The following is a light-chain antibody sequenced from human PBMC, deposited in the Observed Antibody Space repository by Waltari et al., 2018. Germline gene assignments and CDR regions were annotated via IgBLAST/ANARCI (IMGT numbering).Light chain of an antibody. Sequence: QSALTQPASVSGSPGQSITLSCTGTSSDVGHYNYVSWYQQRPSQAPKLVLFDVNKRPSGLSNRFSGSKSGYTASLTISGLQAEDEADYYCCSYTINTTFVFGGGTKLTVL. J-gene: IGLJ3*02. CDR2: DVN. CDR1: SSDVGHYNY. V-gene: IGLV2-23*02. CDR3: CSYTINTTFV.